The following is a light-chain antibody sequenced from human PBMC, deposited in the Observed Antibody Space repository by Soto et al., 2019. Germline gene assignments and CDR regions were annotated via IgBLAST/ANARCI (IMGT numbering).Light chain of an antibody. J-gene: IGLJ3*02. V-gene: IGLV4-60*02. CDR1: SGHSSYI. CDR2: LEGSGSY. CDR3: ETWDSNISLGV. Sequence: QPVLTQSSSASASLGSSVKLTCTLSSGHSSYIIAWHQQQPGKAPRYLMKLEGSGSYNKGSGVPDRFSGSSSGADRYLTISNLQFEDEADYYCETWDSNISLGVFGGGTKLTVL.